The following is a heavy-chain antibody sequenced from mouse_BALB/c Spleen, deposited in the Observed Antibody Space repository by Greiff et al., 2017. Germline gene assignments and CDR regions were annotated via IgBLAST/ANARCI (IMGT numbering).Heavy chain of an antibody. D-gene: IGHD1-2*01. V-gene: IGHV2-9*02. J-gene: IGHJ4*01. CDR2: IWAGGST. CDR1: GFSLTSYG. CDR3: ARSLVTTARRGGAMDY. Sequence: VQLVESGPGLVQPSQSLSITCTVSGFSLTSYGVHWVRQPPGKGLEWLGVIWAGGSTNYNSALMSRLSISKDNPKSQVFLKMNSLQTDDTAMYYCARSLVTTARRGGAMDYWGQGTSVTVSS.